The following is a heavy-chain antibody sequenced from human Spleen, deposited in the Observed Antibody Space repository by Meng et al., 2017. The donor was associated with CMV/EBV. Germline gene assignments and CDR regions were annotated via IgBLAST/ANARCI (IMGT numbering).Heavy chain of an antibody. J-gene: IGHJ5*02. CDR3: ARGPYYLDP. V-gene: IGHV4-31*03. CDR1: GGSISSGGYY. Sequence: LPCTVSGGSISSGGYYWSWIRQHPGKGLEWIGYIYYSRSTYYNPSLRSRVTMSLDTSKKQFSVKLTSVTAADTAVYYCARGPYYLDPWGQGTLVTVSS. CDR2: IYYSRST. D-gene: IGHD3-16*01.